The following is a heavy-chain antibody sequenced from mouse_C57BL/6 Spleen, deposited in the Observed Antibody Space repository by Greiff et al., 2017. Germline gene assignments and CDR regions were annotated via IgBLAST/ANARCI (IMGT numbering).Heavy chain of an antibody. CDR2: INPSTGGT. CDR1: GYSFTGYY. D-gene: IGHD1-1*01. J-gene: IGHJ1*03. Sequence: VQLQQSGPELVKPGASVKISCKASGYSFTGYYMNWVKQSPEKSLEWIGEINPSTGGTTYNEKFKAKATLTVDKSSSTAYMQLKSLTSEDSAVYYYARFPHYYGSRYDWYFDDWGKGTTVTVSA. CDR3: ARFPHYYGSRYDWYFDD. V-gene: IGHV1-42*01.